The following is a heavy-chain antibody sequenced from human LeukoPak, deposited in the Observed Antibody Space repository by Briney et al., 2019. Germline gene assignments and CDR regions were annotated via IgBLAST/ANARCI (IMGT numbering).Heavy chain of an antibody. Sequence: SETLSLTCTISGGSINSGGHYWTWIRQRPGKGLEWIGYIFYTGRTFYNPSLRSRVTISADTSKTQFSLNLISVTAADTAIYYCARALQDSYFGPWGQGTLVTVSS. V-gene: IGHV4-31*03. J-gene: IGHJ5*02. CDR2: IFYTGRT. D-gene: IGHD2-21*01. CDR3: ARALQDSYFGP. CDR1: GGSINSGGHY.